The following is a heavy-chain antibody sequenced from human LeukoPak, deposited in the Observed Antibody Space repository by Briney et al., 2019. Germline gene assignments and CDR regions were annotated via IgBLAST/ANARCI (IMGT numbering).Heavy chain of an antibody. V-gene: IGHV3-23*01. J-gene: IGHJ4*02. CDR2: ISGSGGST. CDR1: GFTFSSYA. CDR3: AKCVRVVPSFPDY. Sequence: PGGSLRLSCAASGFTFSSYAMSWVRQAPGKGLEWVSAISGSGGSTYYAGSVKGRFTISRDNSKNTLYLQMNSLRAEDTAVYYCAKCVRVVPSFPDYWGQGTLVTVSS. D-gene: IGHD2-2*01.